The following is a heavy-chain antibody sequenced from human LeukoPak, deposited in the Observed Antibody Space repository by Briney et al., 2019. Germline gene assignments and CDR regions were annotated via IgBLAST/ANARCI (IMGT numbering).Heavy chain of an antibody. CDR3: ARVLPDGYYFDY. Sequence: KPSETLSLTCAVYGGSFSGYYWSWIRQPPGKGLEWIGEINHSGSTNYNPSLKSRVTISVDTSKNQFSLKLSSVTAADTAVYYCARVLPDGYYFDYWGQGTLVTVSS. J-gene: IGHJ4*02. V-gene: IGHV4-34*01. D-gene: IGHD3-16*01. CDR2: INHSGST. CDR1: GGSFSGYY.